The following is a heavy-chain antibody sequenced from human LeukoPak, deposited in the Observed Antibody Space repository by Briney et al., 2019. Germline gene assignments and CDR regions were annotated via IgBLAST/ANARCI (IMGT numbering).Heavy chain of an antibody. CDR3: TGCSSTSCYDGAFDY. CDR2: IIPTFGTA. J-gene: IGHJ4*02. CDR1: GGTFSSYA. Sequence: SVKVSCKASGGTFSSYAISWVRQAPGQGLEWMGGIIPTFGTANYAQKFQGRVTITADESTSTAYMELSSLRSEDTAVYYCTGCSSTSCYDGAFDYWGQGTLVTVSS. V-gene: IGHV1-69*13. D-gene: IGHD2-2*01.